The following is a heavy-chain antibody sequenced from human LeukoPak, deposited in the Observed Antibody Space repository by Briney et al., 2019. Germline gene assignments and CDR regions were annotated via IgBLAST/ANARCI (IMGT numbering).Heavy chain of an antibody. Sequence: GKSLRLSCAASGFTFSGYPIHWVRQAPGKGLEWVAVISYDGSNKYYADSVKGRFTISRDDSKNTLYLQINSLKIEDTAMYYCYTSITDYWGQGTLVTVSS. V-gene: IGHV3-30-3*01. CDR1: GFTFSGYP. CDR3: YTSITDY. D-gene: IGHD2-21*01. J-gene: IGHJ4*02. CDR2: ISYDGSNK.